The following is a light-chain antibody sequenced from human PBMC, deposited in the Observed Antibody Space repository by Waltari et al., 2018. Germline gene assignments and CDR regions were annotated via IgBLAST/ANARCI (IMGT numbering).Light chain of an antibody. CDR1: QSVSNY. CDR3: QQRGNGLT. J-gene: IGKJ4*01. V-gene: IGKV3-11*01. CDR2: DAS. Sequence: EIVLTQSPATLSLSPGERATPSCRASQSVSNYLAWYQQKPGQAPRLLIYDASTRATGTPARVSGSGSGTDFSLTISSLEPEDVAVYYCQQRGNGLTFGGGTKVEIK.